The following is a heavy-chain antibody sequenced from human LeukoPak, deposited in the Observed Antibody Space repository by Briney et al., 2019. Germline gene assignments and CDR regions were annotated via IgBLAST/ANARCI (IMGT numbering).Heavy chain of an antibody. CDR2: ISSSGSTI. CDR1: GFTFSSYE. V-gene: IGHV3-48*03. CDR3: AREYYDFWSGYSTFYYYYMDV. Sequence: GGSLRLSCAASGFTFSSYEMNWVRQAPGKGLEWVSCISSSGSTIYYADSVKGRFTISRDNAKNSLYLQMNSLRAEDTAVYYCAREYYDFWSGYSTFYYYYMDVWGKGTTVTVSS. J-gene: IGHJ6*03. D-gene: IGHD3-3*01.